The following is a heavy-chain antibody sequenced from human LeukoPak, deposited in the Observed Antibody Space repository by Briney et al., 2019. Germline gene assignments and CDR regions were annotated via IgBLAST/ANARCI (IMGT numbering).Heavy chain of an antibody. V-gene: IGHV4-34*01. CDR3: AGGSSQSPFDY. CDR2: INHSGNT. D-gene: IGHD6-13*01. Sequence: SETLSLTCTVSGGFFSSNGYYWSWNRQPPGKGLEWIGEINHSGNTNYNPSLKSRVTISVDTSKNQFSLKLSSVTAADTAVYYCAGGSSQSPFDYWGQGTLVTVSS. J-gene: IGHJ4*02. CDR1: GGFFSSNGYY.